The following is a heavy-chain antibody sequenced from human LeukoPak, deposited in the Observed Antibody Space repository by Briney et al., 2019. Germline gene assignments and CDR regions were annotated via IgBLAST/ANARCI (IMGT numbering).Heavy chain of an antibody. J-gene: IGHJ3*02. D-gene: IGHD4-17*01. Sequence: PGGSLRLSCAASGFTFDDYGMSWVRQAPGKGLEWVSGINWNGGSTGYADSVKGRFTTSRDNAKNSLYLQMNSLRAEGTALYYCARKHDYGDDAFDIWGQGTMVTVSS. CDR2: INWNGGST. V-gene: IGHV3-20*04. CDR1: GFTFDDYG. CDR3: ARKHDYGDDAFDI.